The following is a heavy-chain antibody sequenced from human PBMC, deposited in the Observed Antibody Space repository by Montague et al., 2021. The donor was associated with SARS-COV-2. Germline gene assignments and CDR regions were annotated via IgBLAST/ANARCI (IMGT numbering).Heavy chain of an antibody. CDR1: GFTFSSYD. D-gene: IGHD2-2*01. V-gene: IGHV3-13*04. J-gene: IGHJ6*03. Sequence: SLRLSCSASGFTFSSYDMHWVRQATGKGLEWVSAIGTAGDTYYPXSVKGRFTISRENAKNSLYLQMNSLRAGDTAVYYCARGDIVVVPAATTTYYYYYMDVWGKGTTVTVSS. CDR2: IGTAGDT. CDR3: ARGDIVVVPAATTTYYYYYMDV.